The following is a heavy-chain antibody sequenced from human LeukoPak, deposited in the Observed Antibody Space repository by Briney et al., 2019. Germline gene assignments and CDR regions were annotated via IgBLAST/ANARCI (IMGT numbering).Heavy chain of an antibody. CDR3: ARGAYYDFWSGTSPTEYYMDV. J-gene: IGHJ6*03. V-gene: IGHV1-18*01. CDR2: ISAYNGNT. CDR1: GYTFTSYG. D-gene: IGHD3-3*01. Sequence: ASVKVSCKASGYTFTSYGISWVRQAPGQGLEWMGWISAYNGNTNYAQKFQGRVTMTRDTSISTAYMELSRLRSDDTAVYYCARGAYYDFWSGTSPTEYYMDVWGKGTTVTVSS.